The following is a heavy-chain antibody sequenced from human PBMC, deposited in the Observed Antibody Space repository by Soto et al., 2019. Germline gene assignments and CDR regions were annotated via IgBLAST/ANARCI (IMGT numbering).Heavy chain of an antibody. V-gene: IGHV1-18*01. CDR2: ISAYNGNT. J-gene: IGHJ4*02. CDR1: GYTFTNYG. D-gene: IGHD3-3*01. Sequence: GASVKVSCKASGYTFTNYGISWVRQAPGQGLEWMGWISAYNGNTNYAQKLQGRVTMTTDTSTSTAYMELRSLRADDTAVYFCARDLYEFWSGSPDYWGQGTLVTVSS. CDR3: ARDLYEFWSGSPDY.